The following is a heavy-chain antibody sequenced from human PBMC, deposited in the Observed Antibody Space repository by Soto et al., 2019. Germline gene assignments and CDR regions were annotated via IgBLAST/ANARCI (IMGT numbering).Heavy chain of an antibody. CDR1: GGSFSGYY. V-gene: IGHV4-34*01. J-gene: IGHJ4*02. Sequence: QVQLQQWGAGLLKPSETLSLTCAVYGGSFSGYYWSWIRQPPGKGLEWIGEINHRGSTNYNPSLKSRVTISVDTSKNQFSLKLSSVTAADTAVYYCARARIRGYSGSLDYWGQGTLVTVSS. D-gene: IGHD5-12*01. CDR3: ARARIRGYSGSLDY. CDR2: INHRGST.